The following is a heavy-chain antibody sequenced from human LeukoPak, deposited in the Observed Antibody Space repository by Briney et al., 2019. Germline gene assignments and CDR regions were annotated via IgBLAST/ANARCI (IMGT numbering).Heavy chain of an antibody. D-gene: IGHD1-26*01. CDR3: AGAVVGATSDY. V-gene: IGHV1-69*04. CDR1: GGTFSSYA. CDR2: ITPILGIA. J-gene: IGHJ4*02. Sequence: GASVKVSCKASGGTFSSYAISWVRQAPGQGLEWMGKITPILGIANYAQKFQGRVTITADKSTSTAYMELSSLRSEDTAVYYCAGAVVGATSDYWGQGTLVTVSS.